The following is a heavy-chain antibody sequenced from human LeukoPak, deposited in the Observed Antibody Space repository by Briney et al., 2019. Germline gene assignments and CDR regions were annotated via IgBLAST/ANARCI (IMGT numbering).Heavy chain of an antibody. Sequence: PSETLSLTCAIYSHSLSCYFWSWLRQPPGKGLEWIEGINYSGSTNYNPSLKSRVTISVYTSKNQFTLKLSSVTAGDTAVYYCARGRGGYPDWGQGTMVTVSS. CDR2: INYSGST. V-gene: IGHV4-34*01. J-gene: IGHJ3*01. CDR3: ARGRGGYPD. CDR1: SHSLSCYF. D-gene: IGHD5-12*01.